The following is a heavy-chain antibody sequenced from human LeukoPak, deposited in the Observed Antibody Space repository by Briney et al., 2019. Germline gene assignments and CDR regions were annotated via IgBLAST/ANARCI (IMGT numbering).Heavy chain of an antibody. J-gene: IGHJ4*02. V-gene: IGHV1-8*03. CDR1: GYTFTSYD. Sequence: ASVKVSCKASGYTFTSYDINWVRQATGQGLEWMAYMNPNSGNTGYAQTFQGRVTITWNTSINTAYMELSSLRSDDTALYYCARVSLFSGSYQFDYWGQGTLVTVSS. CDR2: MNPNSGNT. CDR3: ARVSLFSGSYQFDY. D-gene: IGHD1-26*01.